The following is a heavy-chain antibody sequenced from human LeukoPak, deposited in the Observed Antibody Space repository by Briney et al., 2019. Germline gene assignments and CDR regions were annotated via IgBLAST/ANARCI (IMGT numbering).Heavy chain of an antibody. Sequence: GGSLRLSCAASGFMFNNYWMSWVRQAPGKGPEWVANIKEDGSEKYYVDSVKGRFTISRDNAKNLLYLQMNSLRAEHTAAYYCATCPTDKYDDDHADYWGLGSLVTVSS. CDR1: GFMFNNYW. J-gene: IGHJ4*02. V-gene: IGHV3-7*01. CDR2: IKEDGSEK. D-gene: IGHD3-3*01. CDR3: ATCPTDKYDDDHADY.